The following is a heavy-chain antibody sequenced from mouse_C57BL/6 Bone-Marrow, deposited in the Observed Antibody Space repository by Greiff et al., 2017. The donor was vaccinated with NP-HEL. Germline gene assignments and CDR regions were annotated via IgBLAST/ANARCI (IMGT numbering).Heavy chain of an antibody. J-gene: IGHJ4*01. CDR3: TYSNFLYYAMDY. CDR2: IRLKSDNYAT. Sequence: EVMLVESGGGLVQPGGSMKLSCVASGFTFSNYWMYWVRQSPEKGLEWGAQIRLKSDNYATHYAESVKGRFTISRDDSKSGIYLQMNNIRTDDTGIYYYTYSNFLYYAMDYWGQGTSVPVSS. CDR1: GFTFSNYW. V-gene: IGHV6-3*01. D-gene: IGHD2-5*01.